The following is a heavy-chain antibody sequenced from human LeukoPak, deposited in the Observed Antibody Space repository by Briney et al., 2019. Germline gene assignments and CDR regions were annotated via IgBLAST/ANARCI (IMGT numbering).Heavy chain of an antibody. CDR3: AVWFGESRRDY. J-gene: IGHJ4*02. Sequence: ASVKVSCKASAYTFTSYDINLVRQATGQGLEWMGWMNPNSGNTGYAQKFQGRVTMTRNTSISTAYMELSSLRSEDTAVYYCAVWFGESRRDYWGQGTLVTVSS. CDR2: MNPNSGNT. V-gene: IGHV1-8*01. CDR1: AYTFTSYD. D-gene: IGHD3-10*01.